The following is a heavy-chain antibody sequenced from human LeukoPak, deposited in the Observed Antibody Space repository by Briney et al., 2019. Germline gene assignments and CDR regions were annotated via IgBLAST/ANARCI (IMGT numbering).Heavy chain of an antibody. J-gene: IGHJ5*02. Sequence: PGGSLRLSCAASGFTFSSYGMHWVRQAPGKGLKWVAFIRYDGSNKYYADSVKGRFTISRDNSKNTLYLQMSSLRAEDTAVYYCAKGISSSRGINWFDPWGQGTLVTVSS. CDR3: AKGISSSRGINWFDP. V-gene: IGHV3-30*02. CDR1: GFTFSSYG. CDR2: IRYDGSNK. D-gene: IGHD6-13*01.